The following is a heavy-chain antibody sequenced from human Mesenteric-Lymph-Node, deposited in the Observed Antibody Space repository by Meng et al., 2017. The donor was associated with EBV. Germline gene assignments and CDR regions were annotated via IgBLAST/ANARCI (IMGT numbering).Heavy chain of an antibody. V-gene: IGHV3-73*02. CDR3: TSLNLPPSAY. D-gene: IGHD1-14*01. CDR1: GFTFSGSA. Sequence: GLRGGCGGGLVQPGGSLKLSCAASGFTFSGSAMHWVRQASGKGLEWVGRIRSKANSYATAYAASVKGRFTISRDDSKNTAYLQMNSLKTEDTAVYYCTSLNLPPSAYWGQGTLVTVSS. CDR2: IRSKANSYAT. J-gene: IGHJ4*02.